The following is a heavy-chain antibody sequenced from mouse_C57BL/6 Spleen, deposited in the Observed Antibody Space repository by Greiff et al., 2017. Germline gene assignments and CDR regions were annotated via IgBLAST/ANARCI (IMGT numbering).Heavy chain of an antibody. Sequence: VKVVESGAELMKPGASVKLSCKATGYTFTGYWIEWVKQRPGHGLEWIGEILPGSGSTNYNEKFKGKATFTADTSSNTAYMQLSSLTTEDSAIYYCALYYYGSSYWFAYWGQGTLVTVSA. CDR2: ILPGSGST. V-gene: IGHV1-9*01. CDR1: GYTFTGYW. CDR3: ALYYYGSSYWFAY. J-gene: IGHJ3*01. D-gene: IGHD1-1*01.